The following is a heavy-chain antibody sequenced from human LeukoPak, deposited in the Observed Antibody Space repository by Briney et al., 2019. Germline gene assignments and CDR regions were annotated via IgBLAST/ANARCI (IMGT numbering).Heavy chain of an antibody. CDR1: GFTFSSYS. D-gene: IGHD4-11*01. CDR2: ISGSGGGA. CDR3: AKGSSNYPYYFDY. J-gene: IGHJ4*02. V-gene: IGHV3-23*01. Sequence: GGSLRLSCAASGFTFSSYSMNWVRQAPGKGLGWVSAISGSGGGAYYADSVKGRFTISRDNSKNTLYLQMNSLRAEDTAVYYCAKGSSNYPYYFDYWGQGTLVTVSS.